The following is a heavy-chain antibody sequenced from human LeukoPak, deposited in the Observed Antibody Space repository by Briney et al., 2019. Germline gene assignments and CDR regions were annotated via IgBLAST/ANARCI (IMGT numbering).Heavy chain of an antibody. CDR1: GFTFSTYE. CDR2: ISSSASTI. J-gene: IGHJ4*02. D-gene: IGHD3-10*01. CDR3: AREHKWLGGGKFDY. Sequence: GGSLRLSCAASGFTFSTYETNWVRQAPGKGPEWVSYISSSASTIHYADSVKGRFTISRDNAKNSLYLQMNSLRGEDTAVYYCAREHKWLGGGKFDYWGQGILVTVSS. V-gene: IGHV3-48*03.